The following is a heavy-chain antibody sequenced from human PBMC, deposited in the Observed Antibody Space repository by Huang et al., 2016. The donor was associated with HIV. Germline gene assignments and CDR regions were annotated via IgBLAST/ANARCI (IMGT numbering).Heavy chain of an antibody. Sequence: QVLLVQSGAEVRKPGSSVKVSCTAFGGTFSSYAISWVRQAPGQGLDGMGGISPSFGTANYTQKFQGRVTITVDESTNTGYMELTRLTSEDTAVYYCARTAYSYGFRQGYNWFDPWGQGTPVTVSS. CDR1: GGTFSSYA. D-gene: IGHD5-18*01. CDR2: ISPSFGTA. V-gene: IGHV1-69*13. J-gene: IGHJ5*02. CDR3: ARTAYSYGFRQGYNWFDP.